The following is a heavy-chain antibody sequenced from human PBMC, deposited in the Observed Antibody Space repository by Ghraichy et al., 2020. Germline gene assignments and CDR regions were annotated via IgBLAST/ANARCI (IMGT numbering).Heavy chain of an antibody. V-gene: IGHV1-18*01. Sequence: GGSLRLSCKASGYIVTSYGITWVRQAPGQGLEWLGWISGYNGNTKYAKKVQDRVSMTTDTATSTAYMELRSLRSDDTAVYYCARVNGYNFMAFDSWGQGTLVTVSS. CDR2: ISGYNGNT. J-gene: IGHJ4*02. CDR1: GYIVTSYG. D-gene: IGHD5-24*01. CDR3: ARVNGYNFMAFDS.